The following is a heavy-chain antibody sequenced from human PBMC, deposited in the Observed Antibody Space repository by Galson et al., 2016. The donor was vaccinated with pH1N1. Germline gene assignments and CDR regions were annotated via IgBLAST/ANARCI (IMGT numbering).Heavy chain of an antibody. CDR1: GFSISSGYY. J-gene: IGHJ4*02. CDR3: VRHDVEYFDS. D-gene: IGHD1-1*01. V-gene: IGHV4-38-2*01. Sequence: SETLSLTCGVSGFSISSGYYWGWIRQPPGKGLEWMGSIHHSGTTYYNAALKSRVTISGDTSKTQFSLNLRSMTAADTAVYYCVRHDVEYFDSWGQGILVTVSS. CDR2: IHHSGTT.